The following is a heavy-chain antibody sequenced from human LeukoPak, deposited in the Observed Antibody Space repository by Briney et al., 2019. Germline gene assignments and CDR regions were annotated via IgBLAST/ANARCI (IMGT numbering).Heavy chain of an antibody. CDR1: GYTLTELS. J-gene: IGHJ6*02. V-gene: IGHV1-24*01. CDR2: FDPEDGET. Sequence: ASVKVSCKVSGYTLTELSMHWVRQAPGKGLEWTGGFDPEDGETIYAQKFQGRVTMTEDTSTDTAYMELSSLRSEDTAVYYCATIGRRYCSGGSCYQVYYYYGMDVWGQGTTVTVSS. CDR3: ATIGRRYCSGGSCYQVYYYYGMDV. D-gene: IGHD2-15*01.